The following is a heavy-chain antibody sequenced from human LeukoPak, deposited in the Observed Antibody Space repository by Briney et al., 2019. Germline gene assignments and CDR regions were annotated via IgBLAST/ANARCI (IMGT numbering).Heavy chain of an antibody. CDR3: ARVITIFGVVAN. Sequence: ASVKVSCKASGYTFTGYYMHWVRQAPGQGLEWMGWINPNSGGTNYAQKFQGRVTMTRDTSISTAYMELSRLRSDDTAVYYCARVITIFGVVANWGQGTLVTVSS. CDR2: INPNSGGT. J-gene: IGHJ4*02. V-gene: IGHV1-2*02. D-gene: IGHD3-3*01. CDR1: GYTFTGYY.